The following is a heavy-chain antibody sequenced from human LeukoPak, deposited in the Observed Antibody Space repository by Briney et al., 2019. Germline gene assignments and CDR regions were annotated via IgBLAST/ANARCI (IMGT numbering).Heavy chain of an antibody. J-gene: IGHJ4*02. Sequence: GGSLRLSCAASGCSFSAYWMHWVRQAPGKGLVWVSRVKYDGSTTTYADSVKGRFTISRDNAKNILYLQMNSLRVEDTAVYYCARDLDWLLFDYWGQGTLVTVSS. CDR2: VKYDGSTT. CDR3: ARDLDWLLFDY. V-gene: IGHV3-74*01. D-gene: IGHD3-9*01. CDR1: GCSFSAYW.